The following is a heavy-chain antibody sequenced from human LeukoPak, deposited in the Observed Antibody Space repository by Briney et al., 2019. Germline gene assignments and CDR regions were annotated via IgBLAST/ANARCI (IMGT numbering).Heavy chain of an antibody. CDR1: GYTFTGYY. V-gene: IGHV1-2*02. J-gene: IGHJ4*02. D-gene: IGHD2-8*01. CDR2: INPNSGGT. Sequence: GASVKVSCKVSGYTFTGYYMHWVRQAPGQGLEWMGWINPNSGGTNYAQKFQGRVTMTRDTSISTAYMELSRLRSDDTAVYYCARERYCTNGVCLVYWGQGTLVTVSS. CDR3: ARERYCTNGVCLVY.